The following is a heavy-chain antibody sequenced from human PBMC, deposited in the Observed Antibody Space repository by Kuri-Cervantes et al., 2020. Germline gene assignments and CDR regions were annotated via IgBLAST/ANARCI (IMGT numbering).Heavy chain of an antibody. J-gene: IGHJ3*02. CDR1: GFIFSNYW. V-gene: IGHV3-7*01. CDR3: ARDLEXXQLSAFDI. Sequence: GGSLRLSCAASGFIFSNYWMTWVRQAPGKGPEWXANIIKDGSEKYYVDSVKGRFTISRDNAXNSLYLQMNSLRAEDTAXYYCARDLEXXQLSAFDIWVQGTVVTVSS. D-gene: IGHD3-10*01. CDR2: IIKDGSEK.